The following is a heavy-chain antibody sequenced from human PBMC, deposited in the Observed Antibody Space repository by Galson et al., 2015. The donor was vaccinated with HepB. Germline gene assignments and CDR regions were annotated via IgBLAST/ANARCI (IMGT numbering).Heavy chain of an antibody. Sequence: SVKVSCKASGGTFSSYTISWVRQAPGQGLEWMGRIIPILGIANYAQKFQGRVTITADKSTSTAYMELSSLRSEDTAVYYCEGRSSGSYVVGAFDIWGQGTMVTVSS. CDR3: EGRSSGSYVVGAFDI. CDR1: GGTFSSYT. D-gene: IGHD1-26*01. V-gene: IGHV1-69*02. J-gene: IGHJ3*02. CDR2: IIPILGIA.